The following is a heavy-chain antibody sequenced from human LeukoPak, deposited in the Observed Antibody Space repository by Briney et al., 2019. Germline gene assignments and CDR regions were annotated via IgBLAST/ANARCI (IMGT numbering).Heavy chain of an antibody. V-gene: IGHV3-21*01. D-gene: IGHD3-10*01. CDR3: VREVLYYYGAERLFWFDP. CDR1: GFTFSNYY. CDR2: ITSSGTYI. J-gene: IGHJ5*02. Sequence: PGGSLRLSCAASGFTFSNYYMNWVRQAPGKALEWVSCITSSGTYIFYADSVKGLFTISSDNAKKSMYLTMNRLRVEDTAVYYCVREVLYYYGAERLFWFDPWGQGTLVTVSS.